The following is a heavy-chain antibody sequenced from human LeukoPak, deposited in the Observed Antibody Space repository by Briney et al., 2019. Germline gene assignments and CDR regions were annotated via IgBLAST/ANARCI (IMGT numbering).Heavy chain of an antibody. D-gene: IGHD5-18*01. J-gene: IGHJ4*02. V-gene: IGHV3-20*01. CDR3: ARGLVGGYSYGLGVFDY. CDR1: GFTFDDYG. Sequence: GGSLRLSCAASGFTFDDYGMSWVRQAPGKGLEWVSGINWNGGSTGYADSVKGRFTISRDNAKNSLYLQMNSLRAENTALYNCARGLVGGYSYGLGVFDYWGQGTLVTVSS. CDR2: INWNGGST.